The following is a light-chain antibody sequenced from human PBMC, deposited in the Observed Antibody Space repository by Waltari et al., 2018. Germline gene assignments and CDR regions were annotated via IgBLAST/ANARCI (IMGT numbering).Light chain of an antibody. CDR3: QQYGKPPLT. CDR2: GAS. J-gene: IGKJ4*01. V-gene: IGKV3-20*01. Sequence: RASQIVDLNYLTLYQQRPGQAPRLHIYGASSRATGIQQRFSGSLSGTYFCLTISRLEPEDFAVYHGQQYGKPPLTVGGGTKVEIK. CDR1: QIVDLNY.